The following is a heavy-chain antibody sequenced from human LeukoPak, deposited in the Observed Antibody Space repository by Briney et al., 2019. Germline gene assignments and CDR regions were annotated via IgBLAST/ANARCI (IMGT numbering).Heavy chain of an antibody. V-gene: IGHV3-30-3*01. D-gene: IGHD3-10*01. CDR2: ISYDGSNK. J-gene: IGHJ6*02. Sequence: GGSLRLSCAASGFTFSSYAMNWVRQAPGKGLEWVAFISYDGSNKYYADSVKGRFTISRDNSKNTLYLQMNSLRAEDTAVYYCASQGGLLWFGELSGGMDVWGQGTTVTVSS. CDR3: ASQGGLLWFGELSGGMDV. CDR1: GFTFSSYA.